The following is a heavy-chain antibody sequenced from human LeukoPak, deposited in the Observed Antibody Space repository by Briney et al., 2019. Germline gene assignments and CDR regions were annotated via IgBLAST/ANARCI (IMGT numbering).Heavy chain of an antibody. CDR2: INPNSGGT. Sequence: ASVKVSCKASGYTFTGYYMHWVRQAPGQGLEWMGWINPNSGGTNYAQKFQGRVTMTRDTSISTAYMELRRLRSDDTAVYYCARVPSSGYYRPAGNDAFDIWGQGTMVTVSS. J-gene: IGHJ3*02. D-gene: IGHD3-22*01. CDR3: ARVPSSGYYRPAGNDAFDI. V-gene: IGHV1-2*02. CDR1: GYTFTGYY.